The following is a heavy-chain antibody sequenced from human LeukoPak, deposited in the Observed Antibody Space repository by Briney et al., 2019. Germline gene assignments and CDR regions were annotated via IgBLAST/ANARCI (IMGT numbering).Heavy chain of an antibody. V-gene: IGHV4-38-2*01. CDR2: IYHSGST. CDR3: ARQRNYYDGSGYSRAFDY. J-gene: IGHJ4*02. Sequence: SETLSLTCAVSGYSITSGSYWGWIRQPPGKGLEWIGSIYHSGSTYYNPSLKSRVTISLDTSENQFSLKLSSVTAADTAVYYCARQRNYYDGSGYSRAFDYWGQGTLVTVSS. D-gene: IGHD3-22*01. CDR1: GYSITSGSY.